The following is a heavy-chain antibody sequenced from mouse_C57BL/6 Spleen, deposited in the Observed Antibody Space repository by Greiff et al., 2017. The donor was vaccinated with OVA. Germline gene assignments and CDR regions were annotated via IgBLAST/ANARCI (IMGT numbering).Heavy chain of an antibody. CDR3: AGGLRSCAY. J-gene: IGHJ3*01. D-gene: IGHD2-4*01. CDR2: IWSGGST. CDR1: GFSLTSYG. V-gene: IGHV2-2*01. Sequence: QVQLQQSGPGLVQPSQSLSITCTVSGFSLTSYGVHWVRQSPGQGLEWLGVIWSGGSTDYNAAFISRLSISKDNSKCQVFFKMNSLQADDTAIYYCAGGLRSCAYWGQGTLVTVSA.